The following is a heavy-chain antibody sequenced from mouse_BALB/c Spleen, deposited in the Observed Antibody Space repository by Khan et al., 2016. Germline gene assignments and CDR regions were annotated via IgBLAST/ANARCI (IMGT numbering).Heavy chain of an antibody. CDR2: INTHSGVP. J-gene: IGHJ2*01. Sequence: QIQLVQSGPELKKPGETVRISCKASGYTFTTAGMQWVQKMPGKGLKGIGWINTHSGVPKYAEDFKGRFAFSLETSASTAYLQIRNLKNEETATYFCATSGNYFDYWGQGTTLTVSA. CDR3: ATSGNYFDY. D-gene: IGHD1-1*02. V-gene: IGHV9-4*02. CDR1: GYTFTTAG.